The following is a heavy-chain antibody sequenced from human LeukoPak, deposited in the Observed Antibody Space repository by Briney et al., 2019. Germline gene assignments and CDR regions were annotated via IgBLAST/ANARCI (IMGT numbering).Heavy chain of an antibody. V-gene: IGHV3-53*01. Sequence: GGSLRLSCAASGFTVSSNYMSWVRQAPGKGLEWVSVIYSGGSTYYADSVKGRFTISRDNAKNSLYLRMNSLTADDTAVYFCARVYKTPTYYYYIDVWGKGTTVTISS. CDR3: ARVYKTPTYYYYIDV. CDR2: IYSGGST. D-gene: IGHD1-1*01. CDR1: GFTVSSNY. J-gene: IGHJ6*03.